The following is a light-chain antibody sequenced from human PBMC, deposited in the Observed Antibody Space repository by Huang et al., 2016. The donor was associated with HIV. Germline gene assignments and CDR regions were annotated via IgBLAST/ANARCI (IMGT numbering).Light chain of an antibody. CDR3: QQRSNWLYT. CDR2: DTS. J-gene: IGKJ2*01. CDR1: QSVSSN. V-gene: IGKV3-11*01. Sequence: EIVLTQSPATLSLSPGERATLSCRASQSVSSNLAWSQQKPGQAPRLLIYDTSNRATGIPARFSGSGSGTDFTLTISSLEPEDFAVYYCQQRSNWLYTFGQGTKLEI.